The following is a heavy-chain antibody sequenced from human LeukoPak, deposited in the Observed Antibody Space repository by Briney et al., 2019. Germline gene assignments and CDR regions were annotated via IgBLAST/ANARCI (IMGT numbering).Heavy chain of an antibody. Sequence: PSETLALTRAVYGGSFSGYYWSWIRQPPGKGLEWIGEINHSGSTNYNPSLKSRVTISVDTSKNQFSLKLSSVTAADTAVYYCARAYSGSYYVFDYWGQGTLVTVSS. J-gene: IGHJ4*02. D-gene: IGHD1-26*01. CDR2: INHSGST. CDR3: ARAYSGSYYVFDY. CDR1: GGSFSGYY. V-gene: IGHV4-34*01.